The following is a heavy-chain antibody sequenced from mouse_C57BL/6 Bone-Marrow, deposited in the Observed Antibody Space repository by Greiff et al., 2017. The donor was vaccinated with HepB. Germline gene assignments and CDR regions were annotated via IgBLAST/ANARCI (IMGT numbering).Heavy chain of an antibody. CDR3: ARAFPR. Sequence: DVHLVESGPGLVKPSQSLSLTCSVTGYSITSGYYWNWIRQFPGNKLEWMGYISYDGSNNYNPSLKNRISITRDTSKNQFFLKLNSVTTEDTATYYCARAFPRWGQGTTLTVSS. CDR2: ISYDGSN. CDR1: GYSITSGYY. J-gene: IGHJ2*01. V-gene: IGHV3-6*01.